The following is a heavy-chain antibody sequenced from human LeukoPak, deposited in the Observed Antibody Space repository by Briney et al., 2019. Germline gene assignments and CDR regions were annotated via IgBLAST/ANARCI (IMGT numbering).Heavy chain of an antibody. V-gene: IGHV1-18*01. J-gene: IGHJ3*02. Sequence: GESLKISCKGSGYSFTSYGISWVRQAPGQGLEWMGWISAYNGNTNYAQKLQGRVTMTTDTSTSTAYMELRSLRSDDTAVYYCATSPTYYYDSSGYSAFDIWGQGTMVTVSS. D-gene: IGHD3-22*01. CDR2: ISAYNGNT. CDR3: ATSPTYYYDSSGYSAFDI. CDR1: GYSFTSYG.